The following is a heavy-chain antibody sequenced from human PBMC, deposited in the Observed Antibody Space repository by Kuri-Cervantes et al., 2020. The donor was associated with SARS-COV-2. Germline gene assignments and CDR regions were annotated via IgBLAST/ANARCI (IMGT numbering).Heavy chain of an antibody. J-gene: IGHJ4*02. V-gene: IGHV1-3*01. CDR1: GYTFTSYG. CDR3: ARVVQLAGDY. D-gene: IGHD6-6*01. Sequence: ASVKVSCKASGYTFTSYGISWVRQAPGQGLEWMGWINAGNGNTKYSQKFQGRVTITRDTSASTAYMELSSLRSEDTAVYYCARVVQLAGDYWGQGTLVTVSS. CDR2: INAGNGNT.